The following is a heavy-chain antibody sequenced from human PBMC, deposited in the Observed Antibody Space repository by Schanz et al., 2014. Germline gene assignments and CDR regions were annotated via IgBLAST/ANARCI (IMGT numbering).Heavy chain of an antibody. CDR3: ARDHQWLARYYMDV. D-gene: IGHD6-19*01. CDR2: IIPVLAIA. Sequence: QLQLVQSGAEVKKPGSSVKVSCKLSGGTFSSFGINWVRQAPGQGLEWMGRIIPVLAIADYAQKFQGRVTITADKSTFTAYMDVSSLRAEDTAVYYCARDHQWLARYYMDVWGKGTTVTVSS. V-gene: IGHV1-69*04. J-gene: IGHJ6*03. CDR1: GGTFSSFG.